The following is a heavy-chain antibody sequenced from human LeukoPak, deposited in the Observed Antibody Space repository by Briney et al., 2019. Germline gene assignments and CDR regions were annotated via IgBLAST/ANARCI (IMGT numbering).Heavy chain of an antibody. J-gene: IGHJ5*02. Sequence: SETLSLTCAVYGGSFSGYYWSWIRQPPGKGLEWIGEINHSGSTNYNLSLKSRVTISVDTSKNQFSLELSSVTAADTAVYYCARGRRTAQTKNNWFDPWGQGTLVTVSS. CDR2: INHSGST. V-gene: IGHV4-34*01. CDR3: ARGRRTAQTKNNWFDP. CDR1: GGSFSGYY. D-gene: IGHD2-8*01.